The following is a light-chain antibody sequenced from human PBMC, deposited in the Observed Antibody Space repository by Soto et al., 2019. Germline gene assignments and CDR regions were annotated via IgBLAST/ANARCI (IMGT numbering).Light chain of an antibody. CDR3: SSFAGNNNLV. Sequence: QSALTQPPSASGSPGQSVTISCTGTSSDVGGYNYVCWYQQHPGKAPKLMISEVSKRPSGVPDRFSGSKSGNTASLTVSGIKAEDEADYYRSSFAGNNNLVFGGGTKLTVL. V-gene: IGLV2-8*01. J-gene: IGLJ2*01. CDR1: SSDVGGYNY. CDR2: EVS.